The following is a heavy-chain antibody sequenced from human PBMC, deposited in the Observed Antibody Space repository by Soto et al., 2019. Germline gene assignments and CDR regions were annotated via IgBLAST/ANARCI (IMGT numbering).Heavy chain of an antibody. D-gene: IGHD4-17*01. CDR3: ARGDYTVTFDY. CDR1: VGSFSGYY. CDR2: INHSGST. J-gene: IGHJ4*02. Sequence: TLSLTCAVYVGSFSGYYWIWIRQPPGKGLEWIGEINHSGSTNYNPSLKSRVTISVDTSKNQFSLKLSSVTAADTAVYYCARGDYTVTFDYWGQGTLVTVSS. V-gene: IGHV4-34*01.